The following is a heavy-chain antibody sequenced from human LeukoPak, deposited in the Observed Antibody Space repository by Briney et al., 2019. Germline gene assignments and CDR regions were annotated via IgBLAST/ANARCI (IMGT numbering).Heavy chain of an antibody. J-gene: IGHJ4*02. CDR3: ARADPVAY. V-gene: IGHV1-2*02. Sequence: ASVKVSCKASRDIFTGSFIHWVRHAPGQGLEWMGWMNSNTGGTKLAQKFRGRVTMTRDTSINTAYMELRYLRSDDTAVYYCARADPVAYWGQGTQVTVSS. CDR2: MNSNTGGT. CDR1: RDIFTGSF.